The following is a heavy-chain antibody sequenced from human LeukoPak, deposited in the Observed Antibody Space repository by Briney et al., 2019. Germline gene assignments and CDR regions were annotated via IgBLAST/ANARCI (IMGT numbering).Heavy chain of an antibody. CDR1: GFTFSTSW. V-gene: IGHV3-7*03. CDR3: ARGPPSSYYYYYGMDV. J-gene: IGHJ6*02. CDR2: IKKDGSET. Sequence: GGSLRLSCAASGFTFSTSWMSWVRQVPGKGLEWVANIKKDGSETYYADSVKGRFTISRDNSKNTLYLQMNSLRAEDTAVYYCARGPPSSYYYYYGMDVWGQGTTVTVSS.